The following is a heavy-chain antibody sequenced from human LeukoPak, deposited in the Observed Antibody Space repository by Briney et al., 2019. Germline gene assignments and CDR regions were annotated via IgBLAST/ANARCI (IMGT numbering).Heavy chain of an antibody. CDR3: ARGSADPYWFDP. J-gene: IGHJ5*02. CDR1: GGSFSGYY. Sequence: SETLSLTCAVYGGSFSGYYWSWIRQPPGKGLEWIGEINHSGSTYYNPSLKSRVTISVDTSKNQFSLKLSSVTAADTAVYYCARGSADPYWFDPWGQGTLVTVSS. D-gene: IGHD6-13*01. CDR2: INHSGST. V-gene: IGHV4-34*01.